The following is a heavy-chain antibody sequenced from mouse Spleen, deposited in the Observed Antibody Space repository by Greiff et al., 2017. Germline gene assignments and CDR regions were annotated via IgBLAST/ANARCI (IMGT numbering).Heavy chain of an antibody. V-gene: IGHV1-59*01. Sequence: QVQLQQSGAELVRPGTSVKLSCKASGYTFTSYWMHWVKQRPGKGLEWIGVIDPSDSFTNYHQKFKGKATLTLDTSSSTAYMQLSSLTSEDSAVYYCATGGLRFDYWGQGTTLTVSS. J-gene: IGHJ2*01. D-gene: IGHD2-4*01. CDR1: GYTFTSYW. CDR3: ATGGLRFDY. CDR2: IDPSDSFT.